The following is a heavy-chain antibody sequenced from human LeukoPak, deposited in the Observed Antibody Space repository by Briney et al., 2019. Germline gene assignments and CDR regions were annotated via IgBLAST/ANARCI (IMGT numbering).Heavy chain of an antibody. CDR2: ISAYNGNT. J-gene: IGHJ5*02. CDR1: GYTFTSYG. D-gene: IGHD6-13*01. CDR3: ARDYSSSPNWFDP. V-gene: IGHV1-18*01. Sequence: LRASVKVSCKASGYTFTSYGISWVRQAPGQGLEWMGWISAYNGNTNYAQKLQGRVTMTTDTSTSTAYMELRSPRSDDTAVYYCARDYSSSPNWFDPWGQGTLVTVSS.